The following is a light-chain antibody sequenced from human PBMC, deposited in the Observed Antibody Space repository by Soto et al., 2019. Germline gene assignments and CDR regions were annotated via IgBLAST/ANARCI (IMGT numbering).Light chain of an antibody. CDR2: HAS. CDR1: QSISSY. J-gene: IGKJ1*01. V-gene: IGKV1-5*01. Sequence: DIQMTQSPSSLSASVGDRFTMTCRASQSISSYLNCYQQKPGTAPKVLIYHASNLQSGVPSRFSGSGSGTEFTLTISSLQPDDFATYYCQQYNSYSFGQGTKVDI. CDR3: QQYNSYS.